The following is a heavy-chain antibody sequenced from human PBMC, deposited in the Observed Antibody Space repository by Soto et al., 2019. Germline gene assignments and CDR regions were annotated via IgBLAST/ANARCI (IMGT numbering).Heavy chain of an antibody. J-gene: IGHJ6*02. Sequence: VKLSCKASGYTITGYRVSWVRQDPGQGLEWMGWISAYNGNTNYAQKLQGRVTMTTDTSTSTAYMELRSLRSDDTAVYYCAREGIAYDFWSGYYTPRYYYYGMDVWGQGTTVTVSS. V-gene: IGHV1-18*01. D-gene: IGHD3-3*01. CDR2: ISAYNGNT. CDR1: GYTITGYR. CDR3: AREGIAYDFWSGYYTPRYYYYGMDV.